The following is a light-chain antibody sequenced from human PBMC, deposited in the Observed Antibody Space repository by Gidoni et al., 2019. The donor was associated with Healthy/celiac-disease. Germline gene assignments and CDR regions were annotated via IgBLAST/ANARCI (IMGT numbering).Light chain of an antibody. V-gene: IGKV1-39*01. J-gene: IGKJ4*01. CDR3: QQSYSTPLLT. Sequence: DIQMTQSPSSLSASVGDRVTITCRASQSISSYLNWYQQKPGKAPKLLIYAASSLQSGVPSRFSGSGSGTDFIPITSSLQHEDFATYYCQQSYSTPLLTFXGXTKVEIK. CDR1: QSISSY. CDR2: AAS.